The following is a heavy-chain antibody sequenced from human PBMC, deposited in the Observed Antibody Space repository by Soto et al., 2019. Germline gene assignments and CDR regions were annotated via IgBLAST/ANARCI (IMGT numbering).Heavy chain of an antibody. CDR1: GYSFTSYW. V-gene: IGHV5-10-1*01. Sequence: GESLKISCKGSGYSFTSYWISWVRQMPGKGLEWMGRIDPSDSYTNYSPSFQGHVTISADKSISTAYLQWSSLKASDTAMYYCARHGITMVRGVIHWFDPWGQGTLVTVSS. D-gene: IGHD3-10*01. J-gene: IGHJ5*02. CDR3: ARHGITMVRGVIHWFDP. CDR2: IDPSDSYT.